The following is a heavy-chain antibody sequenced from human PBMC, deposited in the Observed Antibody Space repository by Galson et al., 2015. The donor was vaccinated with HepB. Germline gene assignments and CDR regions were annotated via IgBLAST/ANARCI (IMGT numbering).Heavy chain of an antibody. CDR3: ARDLGIAAADHRYYFDY. Sequence: SLRLSCAASGFTFSSYSMNWVRQAPGKGLEWVSSISSSSSYIYYADSVKGRFTISRDNAKNSLYLQMNSLRAEDTAVYYCARDLGIAAADHRYYFDYWGQGTLVTVSS. D-gene: IGHD6-13*01. CDR2: ISSSSSYI. CDR1: GFTFSSYS. V-gene: IGHV3-21*01. J-gene: IGHJ4*02.